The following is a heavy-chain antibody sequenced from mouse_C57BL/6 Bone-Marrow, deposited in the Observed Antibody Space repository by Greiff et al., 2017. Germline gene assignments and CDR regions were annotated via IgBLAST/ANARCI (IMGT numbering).Heavy chain of an antibody. V-gene: IGHV1-15*01. CDR1: GYTFTDYE. Sequence: QVQLKQSGAELVRPGASVTLSCKASGYTFTDYEMHWVKQTPVHGLEWIGAIDPETGGTAYNQKFKGKAILTADKSSSTAYMELRSLTSEDSAVYYCTRGLYDCYSFDYWGRGTTLTVSA. J-gene: IGHJ2*01. CDR2: IDPETGGT. CDR3: TRGLYDCYSFDY. D-gene: IGHD2-3*01.